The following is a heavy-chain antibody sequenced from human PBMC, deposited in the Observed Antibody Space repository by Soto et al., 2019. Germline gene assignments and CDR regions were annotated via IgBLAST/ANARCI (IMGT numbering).Heavy chain of an antibody. CDR2: IIATSGTA. D-gene: IGHD6-6*01. CDR1: GGTFSSYA. V-gene: IGHV1-69*06. CDR3: SSRLKSSSGLIGGYYGMDV. Sequence: SSVKVSCKASGGTFSSYALTWVPQAPGQGLDWMGGIIATSGTANYAQKFQGRVTITADKATSTAYMELSSPRPQDTAVYYCSSRLKSSSGLIGGYYGMDVWGQGTTVTVCS. J-gene: IGHJ6*02.